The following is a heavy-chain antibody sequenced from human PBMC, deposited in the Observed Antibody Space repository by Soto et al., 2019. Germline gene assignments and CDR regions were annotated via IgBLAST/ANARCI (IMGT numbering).Heavy chain of an antibody. Sequence: QVQLVQSGAEVKKPGASVKVSCKASGYTFTSYGISWVRQAPGQGLEWMGWISAYNGNTNYAQKLQGRVTMTTDTPTSTAYLELGSLRSDDTAVYYCATYCSSTSCYYYGMDVWGQGTTVTVSS. CDR2: ISAYNGNT. D-gene: IGHD2-2*01. J-gene: IGHJ6*02. CDR1: GYTFTSYG. CDR3: ATYCSSTSCYYYGMDV. V-gene: IGHV1-18*01.